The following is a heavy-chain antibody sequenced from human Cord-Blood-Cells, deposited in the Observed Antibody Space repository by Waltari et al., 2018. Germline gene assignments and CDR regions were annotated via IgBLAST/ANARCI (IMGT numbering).Heavy chain of an antibody. CDR2: IIPILGIA. CDR3: ARSEVQAPPGY. Sequence: QVQLVQSGAEVKKPGSSVKVSCKASRGTFSSYTISWVRQAPGQGLEWMGRIIPILGIANYAQKFQGRVTITADKSTSTAYMELSSLRSEDTAVYYCARSEVQAPPGYWGQGTLVTVSS. J-gene: IGHJ4*02. D-gene: IGHD3-10*01. CDR1: RGTFSSYT. V-gene: IGHV1-69*02.